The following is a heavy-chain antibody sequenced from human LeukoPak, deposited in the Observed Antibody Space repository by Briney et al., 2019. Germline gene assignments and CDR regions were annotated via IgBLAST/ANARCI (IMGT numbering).Heavy chain of an antibody. V-gene: IGHV4-31*03. CDR1: GGSISSGGYY. CDR2: IYYSGST. J-gene: IGHJ5*02. CDR3: ARSYYDSSGYLNWFDP. D-gene: IGHD3-22*01. Sequence: SSQTLSLTCTVSGGSISSGGYYWSWIRQHPGKGLEWIGYIYYSGSTYYNPSLKSRVTISVDTSKNQFSLKLSSVTAADTAVYYCARSYYDSSGYLNWFDPWGQGTLVTVSS.